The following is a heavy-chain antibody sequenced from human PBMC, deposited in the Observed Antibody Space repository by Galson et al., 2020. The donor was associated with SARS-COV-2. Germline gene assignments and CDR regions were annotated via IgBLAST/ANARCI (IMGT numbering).Heavy chain of an antibody. J-gene: IGHJ2*01. V-gene: IGHV4-30-2*01. CDR3: ARRYTYGLSPYWYFDL. Sequence: SETLSLTCAVSGGYISSGGYSRTWIRPPPGKGLEWIGYIYHSGATHYNPSLKSRVTISVDRSKNQLSLKLTSVTAADTAVYYCARRYTYGLSPYWYFDLWGRGTLVTVSS. CDR2: IYHSGAT. D-gene: IGHD5-18*01. CDR1: GGYISSGGYS.